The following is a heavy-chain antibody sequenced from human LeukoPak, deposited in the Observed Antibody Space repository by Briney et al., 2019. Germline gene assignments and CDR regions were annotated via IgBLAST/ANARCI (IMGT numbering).Heavy chain of an antibody. CDR2: IYYSGST. V-gene: IGHV4-59*01. CDR1: GGSISSYY. CDR3: ARSASFSGSYGYFDY. Sequence: SETLSLTCTVSGGSISSYYWSWIRQPPGKGLEWIGYIYYSGSTNYNPSLKSRVTISVDTSKNQFSLKLSSVTAADTAVYYCARSASFSGSYGYFDYRGQGTLVTVSS. J-gene: IGHJ4*02. D-gene: IGHD1-26*01.